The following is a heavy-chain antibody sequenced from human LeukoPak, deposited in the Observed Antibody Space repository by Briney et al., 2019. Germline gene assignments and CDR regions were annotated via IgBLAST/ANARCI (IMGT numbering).Heavy chain of an antibody. V-gene: IGHV4-39*07. CDR2: IYYSGST. CDR1: GGSTSSSSYY. Sequence: SETLSLTCTVSGGSTSSSSYYWGWIRQPPGKGLEWIGNIYYSGSTYYNPSLKSRVTISVDTSKNQFSLKLSSVTAADTAVYYCARANSQMAAAGDWFDPWGQGTLSPSPQ. D-gene: IGHD6-13*01. CDR3: ARANSQMAAAGDWFDP. J-gene: IGHJ5*02.